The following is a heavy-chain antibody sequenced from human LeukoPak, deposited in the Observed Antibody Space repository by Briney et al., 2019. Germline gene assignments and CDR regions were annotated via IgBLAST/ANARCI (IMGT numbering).Heavy chain of an antibody. D-gene: IGHD3-10*02. CDR2: IYSRGST. J-gene: IGHJ4*02. CDR1: GFTVRSNY. CDR3: TRGMLRQPPDY. V-gene: IGHV3-66*01. Sequence: GGSQGLFCAASGFTVRSNYMSWVRQASGKGLEGGSVIYSRGSTYCEASVKGRFTISRDNSKNTLYLQMNSLRVEETAIYYCTRGMLRQPPDYWGQGMLVTVSS.